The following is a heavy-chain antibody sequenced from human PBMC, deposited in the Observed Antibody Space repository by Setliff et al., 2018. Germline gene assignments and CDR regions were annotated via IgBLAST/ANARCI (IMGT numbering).Heavy chain of an antibody. V-gene: IGHV3-11*04. J-gene: IGHJ6*02. CDR1: GLSYTNDW. CDR3: ARDGVYYAMDV. Sequence: GGSLRLSCTASGLSYTNDWVSWVRQAPGKGLEWMSKISGGGTTIFYADSVRGRLTISRDNAKNSVFLQMNSLRADDTAVYYCARDGVYYAMDVWGQGTTVTVSS. CDR2: ISGGGTTI.